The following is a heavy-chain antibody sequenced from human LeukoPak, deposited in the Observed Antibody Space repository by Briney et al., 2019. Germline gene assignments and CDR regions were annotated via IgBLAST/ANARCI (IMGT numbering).Heavy chain of an antibody. J-gene: IGHJ3*02. Sequence: PSETLSLTCTVSGGSISSYYWSWIRQPPGKGLEWIGYIYYSGSTNYNPSLKSRVTISVDTSKNQFSLKLSSVTAADTAVYYCARHDVSVSDAFDIWGQGTMVTVSS. V-gene: IGHV4-59*08. CDR3: ARHDVSVSDAFDI. CDR1: GGSISSYY. D-gene: IGHD2-8*01. CDR2: IYYSGST.